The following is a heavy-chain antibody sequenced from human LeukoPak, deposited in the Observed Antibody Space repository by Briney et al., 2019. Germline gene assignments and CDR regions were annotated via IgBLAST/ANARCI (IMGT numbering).Heavy chain of an antibody. V-gene: IGHV1-18*04. Sequence: RASVKVSCKASGSTFPSHAITWLRQAPGLGPEWMGWISTSNGDKNYVQNLQGRITLTIDTSTTTDYMELRSLRSDDTAIYYCATRGITAARLDYWGQGTLVTVSS. D-gene: IGHD2-2*01. CDR3: ATRGITAARLDY. J-gene: IGHJ4*02. CDR1: GSTFPSHA. CDR2: ISTSNGDK.